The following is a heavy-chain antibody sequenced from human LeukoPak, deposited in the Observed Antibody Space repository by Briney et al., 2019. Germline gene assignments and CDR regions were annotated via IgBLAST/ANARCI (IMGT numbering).Heavy chain of an antibody. D-gene: IGHD3-10*01. V-gene: IGHV1-69*13. CDR1: GGTFSSYA. CDR2: IIPIFGTA. CDR3: ARAMVRGYNWFDP. Sequence: SVKVSCKASGGTFSSYAISWVRQASGQGLEWMGGIIPIFGTANYAQKFQGRVTITADESTSTAYMELSSLRSEDTAVYYCARAMVRGYNWFDPWGQGTLVTVSS. J-gene: IGHJ5*02.